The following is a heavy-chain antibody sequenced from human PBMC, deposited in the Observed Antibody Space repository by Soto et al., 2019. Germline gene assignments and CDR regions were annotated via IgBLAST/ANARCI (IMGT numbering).Heavy chain of an antibody. Sequence: SVKVSCKASGGTFSSYAISWVRQAPGQGLEWMGGIIPIFGTANYAQKFQGRVTITADESTSTAYMEPSSLRSEDTAVYYCARSGPGDDSETDWGQGTLVTVSS. CDR2: IIPIFGTA. J-gene: IGHJ4*02. CDR3: ARSGPGDDSETD. D-gene: IGHD3-22*01. CDR1: GGTFSSYA. V-gene: IGHV1-69*13.